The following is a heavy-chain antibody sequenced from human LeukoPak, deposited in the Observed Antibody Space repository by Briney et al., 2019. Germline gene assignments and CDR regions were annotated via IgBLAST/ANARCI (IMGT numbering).Heavy chain of an antibody. V-gene: IGHV4-34*01. CDR2: VERRGYT. CDR1: GFTFSSYW. Sequence: GSLRLSCAASGFTFSSYWMTWVRQAPGKGLEWIGDVERRGYTNYNPSLRGRLTMSVDASKNQISLRLTSVTAADTAVYYCAKGLRQIWFGELNDAFDIWGQGTMVHVSS. CDR3: AKGLRQIWFGELNDAFDI. D-gene: IGHD3-10*01. J-gene: IGHJ3*02.